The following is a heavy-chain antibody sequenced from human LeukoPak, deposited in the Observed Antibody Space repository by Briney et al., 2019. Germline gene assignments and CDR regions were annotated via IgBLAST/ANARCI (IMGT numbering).Heavy chain of an antibody. J-gene: IGHJ4*02. CDR2: INHTGST. D-gene: IGHD5-12*01. CDR1: GGSFSGYY. Sequence: PSETLSLTCAVYGGSFSGYYWSWIRQSPGKGLEWIGEINHTGSTNYNPSLKSRVTILVDTSKNQFSLKLSSVTAADTAVYYCARGHLYSGFYFDYWGQGTLVTVSS. CDR3: ARGHLYSGFYFDY. V-gene: IGHV4-34*01.